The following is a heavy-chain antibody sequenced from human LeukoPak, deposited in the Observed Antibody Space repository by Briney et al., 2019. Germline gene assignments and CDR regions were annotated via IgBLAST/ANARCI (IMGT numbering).Heavy chain of an antibody. CDR1: GGSISSYY. CDR2: IYYSGST. V-gene: IGHV4-59*01. J-gene: IGHJ4*02. Sequence: KPSETLSLTCTVSGGSISSYYWSWIRQPPGKGLEWIGYIYYSGSTNYNPSLKSRVTISVDTSKNQFSLKLSSVTAADTAAYYCAKAGAVVVVAAKYFDYWGQGTLVTVSS. CDR3: AKAGAVVVVAAKYFDY. D-gene: IGHD2-15*01.